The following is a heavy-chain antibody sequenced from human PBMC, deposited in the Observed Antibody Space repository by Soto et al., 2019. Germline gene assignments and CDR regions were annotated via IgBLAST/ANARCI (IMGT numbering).Heavy chain of an antibody. V-gene: IGHV4-59*12. D-gene: IGHD2-8*02. CDR2: IYYSGNT. CDR3: ARDKITGLFDY. Sequence: SETLSLTCTVSGASISSYYWSWIRQPPGKGLEWIGYIYYSGNTNYNPSLKSRVTISVDTSKNQFSLKLTSVTAADTAVYYCARDKITGLFDYWGQGTLVTVSS. CDR1: GASISSYY. J-gene: IGHJ4*02.